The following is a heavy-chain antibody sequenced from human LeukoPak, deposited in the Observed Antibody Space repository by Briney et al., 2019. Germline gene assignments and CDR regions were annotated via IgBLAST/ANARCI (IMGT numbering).Heavy chain of an antibody. V-gene: IGHV3-21*01. J-gene: IGHJ4*02. CDR2: ISSSSTYT. Sequence: GGSLRLSCAASGFAFSSYSMNWVRQAPGKGLEWVSSISSSSTYTYYADSVKGRFTISRDNAKNSLYLQMNSLRAEDTAVYYCAKGGPPITMVRGVTDYWGQGTLVTVSP. D-gene: IGHD3-10*01. CDR1: GFAFSSYS. CDR3: AKGGPPITMVRGVTDY.